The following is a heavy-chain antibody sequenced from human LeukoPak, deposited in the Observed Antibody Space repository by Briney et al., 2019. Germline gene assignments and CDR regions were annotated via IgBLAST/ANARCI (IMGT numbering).Heavy chain of an antibody. CDR1: GFTFSSFG. CDR2: ISYDGSNK. V-gene: IGHV3-30*03. CDR3: ARGPPRPQRSAYFDY. J-gene: IGHJ4*02. D-gene: IGHD4-17*01. Sequence: SGGSLRLSCAASGFTFSSFGMHWVRQAPGKGLEWVAVISYDGSNKYYADSVKGRFTISRDNSKNTLYLQMNSLRAEDTAVYYCARGPPRPQRSAYFDYWGQGTLVTASS.